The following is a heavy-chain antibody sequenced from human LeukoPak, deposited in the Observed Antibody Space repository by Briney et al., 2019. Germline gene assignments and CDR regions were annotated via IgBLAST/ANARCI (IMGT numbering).Heavy chain of an antibody. V-gene: IGHV1-69*02. Sequence: GSSVKVSCKASGGTFSSYTISWVRQAPGQGLEWMGRIIPILGIANYAQKFQGRVTITADKSTSTAYMELSSLRSEDTAVYYCARASTDYYDSSGYDYWGQETLVTVSS. CDR1: GGTFSSYT. CDR3: ARASTDYYDSSGYDY. CDR2: IIPILGIA. J-gene: IGHJ4*02. D-gene: IGHD3-22*01.